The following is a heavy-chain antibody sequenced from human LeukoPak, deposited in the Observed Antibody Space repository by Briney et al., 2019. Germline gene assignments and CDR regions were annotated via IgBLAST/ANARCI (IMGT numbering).Heavy chain of an antibody. D-gene: IGHD3-10*01. CDR1: GFIFSNYG. J-gene: IGHJ4*02. Sequence: GGSLRLSCAASGFIFSNYGMQWVRQAPGKGLEWVTFIRFDGSNKFYADSVKGRFTISRDNPKNTLYLQMNSLRADDTAVNYCAKDFATTGRYPHGSASTWGQGTLVTVSS. CDR2: IRFDGSNK. V-gene: IGHV3-30*02. CDR3: AKDFATTGRYPHGSAST.